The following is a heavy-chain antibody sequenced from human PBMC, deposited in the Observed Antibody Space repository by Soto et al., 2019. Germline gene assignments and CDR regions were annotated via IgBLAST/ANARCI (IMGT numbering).Heavy chain of an antibody. Sequence: QVQLQESGPGLVKPSETLSLTCTVSGGFITNYYCSWFRQPPGKGLEWIGYINYDGYFAYNLSLKRRVTLSMDASKTQFSLMLESVTATDTAVYYCARHGFGPLHGLVDVWGPGTTVIVSS. V-gene: IGHV4-59*08. CDR2: INYDGYF. CDR1: GGFITNYY. J-gene: IGHJ6*02. CDR3: ARHGFGPLHGLVDV. D-gene: IGHD3-10*01.